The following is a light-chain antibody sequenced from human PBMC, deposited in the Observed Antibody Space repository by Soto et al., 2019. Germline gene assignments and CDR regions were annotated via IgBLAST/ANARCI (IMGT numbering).Light chain of an antibody. CDR1: QGISSS. CDR3: QQYYTYPHT. V-gene: IGKV1-8*01. J-gene: IGKJ2*01. Sequence: AIRMTQSPSSFSASTGDRVTITCRASQGISSSLAWFQQKPGKAPTLLIFAASTMQSGVPSRFSGSGSCTDFTLTISCLQSEDFATYYCQQYYTYPHTVGQGTKLEI. CDR2: AAS.